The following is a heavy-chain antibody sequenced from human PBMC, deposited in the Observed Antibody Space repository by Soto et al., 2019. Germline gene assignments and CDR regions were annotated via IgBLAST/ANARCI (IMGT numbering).Heavy chain of an antibody. CDR1: GYTFNDHY. V-gene: IGHV1-2*02. D-gene: IGHD3-16*01. J-gene: IGHJ4*02. Sequence: GASVKVSCKASGYTFNDHYLHWVRQAPGQGLEWVAWINPKSGGSSYAQKFQGRFTMTWDTSISTAYMEVRRLTSDDTAVYYCTRLSTSHTYYSYDYWGQGSVVTVSS. CDR3: TRLSTSHTYYSYDY. CDR2: INPKSGGS.